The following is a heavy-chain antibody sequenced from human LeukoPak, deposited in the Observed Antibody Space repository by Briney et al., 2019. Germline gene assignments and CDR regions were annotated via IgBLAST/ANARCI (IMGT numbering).Heavy chain of an antibody. CDR3: TMQVAAAGINY. J-gene: IGHJ4*02. CDR1: GLTFRSYA. D-gene: IGHD6-13*01. V-gene: IGHV3-23*01. Sequence: GGSLRLSCAASGLTFRSYAMGWVRQAPGKGLEWVSTISASGGSTFYADSVRGRFTISRDNSKNTLYLQVSSLRAEDTALYYCTMQVAAAGINYWGQGTLVTVSS. CDR2: ISASGGST.